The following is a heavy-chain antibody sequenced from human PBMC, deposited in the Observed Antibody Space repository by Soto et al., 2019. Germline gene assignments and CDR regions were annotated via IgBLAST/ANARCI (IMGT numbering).Heavy chain of an antibody. V-gene: IGHV3-74*01. CDR2: TNSDGSST. CDR3: ARAMYYYDSSGDY. J-gene: IGHJ4*02. CDR1: GFTFSSYW. D-gene: IGHD3-22*01. Sequence: GGSLRLSCAASGFTFSSYWMHWVRQAPGKGLVWVSRTNSDGSSTSYADSVKGRFTISRDNAKNTLYLQMNSLRAEDTAVYYCARAMYYYDSSGDYWGQGTLVTGSS.